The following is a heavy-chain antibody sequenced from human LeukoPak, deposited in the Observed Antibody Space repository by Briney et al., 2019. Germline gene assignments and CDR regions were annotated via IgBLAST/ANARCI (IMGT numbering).Heavy chain of an antibody. Sequence: GGSLRLSCAASGFTFSDYYMSWIRQAPGKGLEWISYITDTGLTIYYADSVKGRFTISRDNAKNSLYLQMNSLRGEDTAVYYCARDPGDRIFDDWGQGTLVTVSS. D-gene: IGHD2-21*02. V-gene: IGHV3-11*01. J-gene: IGHJ4*02. CDR2: ITDTGLTI. CDR3: ARDPGDRIFDD. CDR1: GFTFSDYY.